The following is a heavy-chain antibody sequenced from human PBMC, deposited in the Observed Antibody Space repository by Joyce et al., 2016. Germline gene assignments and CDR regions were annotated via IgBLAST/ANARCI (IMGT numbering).Heavy chain of an antibody. D-gene: IGHD6-19*01. CDR3: ARGLDRFDY. CDR1: DDSISSSSYF. Sequence: QLQLQESGPGLVKPSETLSLTCTVSDDSISSSSYFWGWIRQPPGKGLEWIGLIYYSGSTYYTPSLKSRVTISVDTSKNQFSLSLSSVTAADTAIYYCARGLDRFDYWGQGTLVTVSS. CDR2: IYYSGST. J-gene: IGHJ4*02. V-gene: IGHV4-39*01.